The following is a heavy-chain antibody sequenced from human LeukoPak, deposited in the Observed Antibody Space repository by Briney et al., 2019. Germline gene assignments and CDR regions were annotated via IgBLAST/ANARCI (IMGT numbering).Heavy chain of an antibody. Sequence: GGSLRLSCAASGFIFTNYNLNWVRLAPGKGLEWISSITSSSYMLYSDSVKGRFAISRDNTKNSLYLQMNSLRPEDTAVYYCARDRYFSDSSGYPYDIWGQGTMVTVSS. J-gene: IGHJ3*02. CDR2: ITSSSYM. D-gene: IGHD3-22*01. CDR1: GFIFTNYN. V-gene: IGHV3-21*01. CDR3: ARDRYFSDSSGYPYDI.